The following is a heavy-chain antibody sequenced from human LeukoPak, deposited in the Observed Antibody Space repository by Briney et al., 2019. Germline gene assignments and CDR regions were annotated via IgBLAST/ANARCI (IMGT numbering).Heavy chain of an antibody. Sequence: PSETLSLTCTVSGYSISSGYYWGWIRQPPGKGLEWIGSIYHSGSTYYNPSLKSRVTISVDTSKNQFSLKLSSVTAADTAVYYCASYCSSTSCHEEDAFDIWGQGTMVTVSS. CDR1: GYSISSGYY. D-gene: IGHD2-2*01. V-gene: IGHV4-38-2*02. CDR3: ASYCSSTSCHEEDAFDI. J-gene: IGHJ3*02. CDR2: IYHSGST.